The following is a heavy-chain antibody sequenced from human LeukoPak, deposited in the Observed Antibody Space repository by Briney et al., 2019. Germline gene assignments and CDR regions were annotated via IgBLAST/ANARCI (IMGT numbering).Heavy chain of an antibody. V-gene: IGHV5-51*01. CDR2: IYPGDSDT. J-gene: IGHJ4*02. CDR3: ARGMQWLDYYFDY. CDR1: GYSFTSYW. Sequence: RGESLKISCKGSGYSFTSYWIGWVRQLPGKGLEWMGIIYPGDSDTRYSPSFQGQVTISADKSISTAYLQWSSLKASGTAMYYCARGMQWLDYYFDYWGQGTLVTVSS. D-gene: IGHD6-19*01.